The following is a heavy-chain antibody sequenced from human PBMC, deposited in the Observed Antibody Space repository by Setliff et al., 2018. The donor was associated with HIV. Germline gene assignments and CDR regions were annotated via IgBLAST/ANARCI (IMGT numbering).Heavy chain of an antibody. V-gene: IGHV3-23*01. CDR3: AKGSRVAGYYFDS. CDR2: TRASGTT. J-gene: IGHJ4*02. Sequence: GGSLRLSCAASGFTFSSYAMNWVRQAPGKSPEWVSGTRASGTTYYADSVKGRFTISRDNSKNTVYLQMNSLRAEDTAVYYCAKGSRVAGYYFDSWGQGTLVTVSS. CDR1: GFTFSSYA. D-gene: IGHD6-19*01.